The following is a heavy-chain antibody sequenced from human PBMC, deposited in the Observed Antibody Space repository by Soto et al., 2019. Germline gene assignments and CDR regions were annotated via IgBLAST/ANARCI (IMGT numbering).Heavy chain of an antibody. V-gene: IGHV4-31*03. CDR3: ARVVVVVPAARYFDY. Sequence: SETLSLTCTVSGGSISSGGYYWSWIRQHPGKGLEWIGYIYYSGSTYYNPSLKSRVTISVDTSKNQFSLKLSSVTAADTAVYYCARVVVVVPAARYFDYWGQGTLVTVSS. D-gene: IGHD2-2*01. J-gene: IGHJ4*02. CDR2: IYYSGST. CDR1: GGSISSGGYY.